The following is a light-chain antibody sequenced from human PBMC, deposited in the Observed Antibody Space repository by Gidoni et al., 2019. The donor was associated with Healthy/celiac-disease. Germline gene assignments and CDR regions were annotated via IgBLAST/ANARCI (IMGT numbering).Light chain of an antibody. CDR3: QQYNNWST. CDR1: QSVSSN. Sequence: EIVMTQSPATLSVSPGERATPSCRASQSVSSNLAWYQQKPGQAPRLLIYGASTRATGIPARFSGSGSGTEFTLTISSLQSEDFAVYYCQQYNNWSTFGQGTRLEIK. V-gene: IGKV3-15*01. CDR2: GAS. J-gene: IGKJ5*01.